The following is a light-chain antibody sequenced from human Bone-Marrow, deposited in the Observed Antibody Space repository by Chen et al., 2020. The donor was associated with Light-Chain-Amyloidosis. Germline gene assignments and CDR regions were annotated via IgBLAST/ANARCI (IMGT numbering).Light chain of an antibody. J-gene: IGLJ3*02. CDR2: GNS. CDR1: SSNIGAGYD. Sequence: QSALTQPPSVSGAPGQRVTISCTGSSSNIGAGYDVHWYQQLPGTAPKLLLYGNSNRPSGVPDRFSGSKAGTSASLAITGLQAEDEADYYCQSHDSSLSGRVFGGGTKLTVL. V-gene: IGLV1-40*01. CDR3: QSHDSSLSGRV.